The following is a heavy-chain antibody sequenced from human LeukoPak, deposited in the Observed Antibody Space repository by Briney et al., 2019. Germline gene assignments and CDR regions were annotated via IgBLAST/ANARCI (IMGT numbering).Heavy chain of an antibody. J-gene: IGHJ5*02. CDR3: AREGTTDNWFDP. CDR2: INQDGSEK. Sequence: PGGSLRLSCAASGFTFSNYYMTWVRQAPGKGLEWVANINQDGSEKYYVDSVKGRFTISRDNAKNSLYLQMNSLRVEDTAVYYCAREGTTDNWFDPWGQGTLVTVSS. V-gene: IGHV3-7*01. D-gene: IGHD1-1*01. CDR1: GFTFSNYY.